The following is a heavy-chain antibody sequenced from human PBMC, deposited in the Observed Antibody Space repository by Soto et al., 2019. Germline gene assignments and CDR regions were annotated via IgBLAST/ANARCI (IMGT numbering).Heavy chain of an antibody. Sequence: QVQLQESGPGLVKPSETLSLTCTVSGASISGHFWSWIRQPPGKGLEWIAYIYNSGSSYNPSLKSXXTISVDTSKNQLSLKVSSVIAADSAVYYCAINADVWGQGTTVTVSS. CDR1: GASISGHF. V-gene: IGHV4-59*08. CDR2: IYNSGS. CDR3: AINADV. J-gene: IGHJ6*02.